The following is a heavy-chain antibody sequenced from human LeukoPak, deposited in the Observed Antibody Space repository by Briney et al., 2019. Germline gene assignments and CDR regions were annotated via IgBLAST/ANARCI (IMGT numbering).Heavy chain of an antibody. CDR1: GFPFDEYA. CDR3: ARGGVLPGN. Sequence: GGSLRLSCAASGFPFDEYAMHWIRQAPGKGLEWVSGISYTSDTIGYVDSVKGRFTMSRDNAKNSLSLQMSSLRAEDTAVYYCARGGVLPGNWGQGTLVTVSS. V-gene: IGHV3-9*01. D-gene: IGHD4/OR15-4a*01. CDR2: ISYTSDTI. J-gene: IGHJ4*02.